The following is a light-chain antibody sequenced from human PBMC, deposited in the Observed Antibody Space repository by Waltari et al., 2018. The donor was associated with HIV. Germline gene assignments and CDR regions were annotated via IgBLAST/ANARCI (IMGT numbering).Light chain of an antibody. CDR3: NSRDSSGHWV. CDR1: ILRTYY. V-gene: IGLV3-19*01. J-gene: IGLJ3*02. Sequence: SSELTQDPAVSVALGQTVRITCQGDILRTYYASWYQQKPGQAPILVIYGKNNRPSGIPDRFSGSSSGNTASLTITGAQAEDEADYYCNSRDSSGHWVFSGGTKLTVL. CDR2: GKN.